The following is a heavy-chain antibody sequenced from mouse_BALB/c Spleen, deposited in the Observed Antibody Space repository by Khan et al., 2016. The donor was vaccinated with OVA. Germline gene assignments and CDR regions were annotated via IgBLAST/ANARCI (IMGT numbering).Heavy chain of an antibody. D-gene: IGHD1-1*01. CDR3: ARRGLRWAFDY. J-gene: IGHJ2*01. CDR2: INPSTGYT. Sequence: QVQLQQSGAELAKPGASVKMSCKASGYTFINYWILWIKQRPGQGLEWIGYINPSTGYTEYNQNFKEKATLTAAISSSTAYMQLSSLTSEVSAVYYCARRGLRWAFDYWCRGTTLTVSS. V-gene: IGHV1-7*01. CDR1: GYTFINYW.